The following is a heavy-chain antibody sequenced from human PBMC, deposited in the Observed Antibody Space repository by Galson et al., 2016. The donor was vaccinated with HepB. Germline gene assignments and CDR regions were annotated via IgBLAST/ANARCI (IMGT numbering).Heavy chain of an antibody. CDR3: ARLPTVGTAHY. CDR1: GSAISSSY. V-gene: IGHV4-59*01. D-gene: IGHD1-1*01. CDR2: IYSNKGST. J-gene: IGHJ4*02. Sequence: SETLSLTCTVSGSAISSSYWSWIRQPPGKGLEWIGYIYSNKGSTNYNPSLTSRVTISVDTSKNHFSLKLSSVTAVDTAVYYCARLPTVGTAHYWGQGILVTVSS.